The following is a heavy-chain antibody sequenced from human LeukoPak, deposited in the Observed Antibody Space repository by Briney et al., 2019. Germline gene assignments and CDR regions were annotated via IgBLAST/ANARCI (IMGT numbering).Heavy chain of an antibody. CDR3: AGDYHGYDFWWLDP. D-gene: IGHD3/OR15-3a*01. Sequence: SETLSLTCTVSGASISSSYWSWIRQSAGRLEWIGRVFPSGDTNYNPSFQGRVTMSIDMSKSQFSLKLRSVTAADTARYFCAGDYHGYDFWWLDPWGQGTLVTVSS. CDR1: GASISSSY. V-gene: IGHV4-4*07. CDR2: VFPSGDT. J-gene: IGHJ5*02.